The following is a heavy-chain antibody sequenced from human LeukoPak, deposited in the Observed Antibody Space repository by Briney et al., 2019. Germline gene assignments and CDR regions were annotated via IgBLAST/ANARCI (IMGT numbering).Heavy chain of an antibody. CDR3: ARNESQLLSVWFDP. CDR2: ISAYNGNT. V-gene: IGHV1-18*01. CDR1: GYTFTSYG. J-gene: IGHJ5*02. Sequence: ASVKVSCKASGYTFTSYGISWVRQAPGQGLEWMGWISAYNGNTNYAQKLQGRVTMTTDTSTSTAYMELRSLRSDDTAVYYCARNESQLLSVWFDPWGQGTLVTVSS. D-gene: IGHD2-2*01.